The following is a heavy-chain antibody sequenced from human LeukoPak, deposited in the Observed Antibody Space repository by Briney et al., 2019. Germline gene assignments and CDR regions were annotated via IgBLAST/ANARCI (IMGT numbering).Heavy chain of an antibody. CDR1: GYTFTGYY. J-gene: IGHJ5*02. CDR3: ARGGDFWSGYEKGNWFDP. D-gene: IGHD3-3*01. CDR2: INPNSGGT. V-gene: IGHV1-2*06. Sequence: ASVKVSCKASGYTFTGYYMHWVRQAPGQGLEWMGRINPNSGGTNYAQKFQGRVTMTRDTSISTAYMELSSLRSEDTAVYYCARGGDFWSGYEKGNWFDPWGQGTLVTVSS.